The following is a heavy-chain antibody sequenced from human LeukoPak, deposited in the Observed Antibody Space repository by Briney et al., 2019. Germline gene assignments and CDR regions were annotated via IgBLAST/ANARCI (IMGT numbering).Heavy chain of an antibody. CDR3: ARDPSSGGSY. D-gene: IGHD2-15*01. V-gene: IGHV3-30*04. CDR2: ISYDGSNK. CDR1: GFTFSSYA. Sequence: GGSLRLSCAASGFTFSSYAMHWVRQAPGKGLEGVAVISYDGSNKYYADSVKGRFTISRDNSKNTLYLQMNSLRAEDTAVYYCARDPSSGGSYWGQGTLVTVSS. J-gene: IGHJ4*02.